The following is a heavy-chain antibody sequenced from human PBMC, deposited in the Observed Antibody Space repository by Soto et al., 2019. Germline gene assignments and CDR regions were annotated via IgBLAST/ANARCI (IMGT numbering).Heavy chain of an antibody. Sequence: LSLTCIVSGESISSSSYYWGWIRQPPGKGLEWIGSIYYSGRTYYNPSFKSRVTISIDTSKNQFSLKLSSVTATDTAVYYCARQRTTVVTQAYFDHWGQGXLVTVYS. V-gene: IGHV4-39*01. CDR3: ARQRTTVVTQAYFDH. D-gene: IGHD2-21*02. CDR1: GESISSSSYY. CDR2: IYYSGRT. J-gene: IGHJ4*02.